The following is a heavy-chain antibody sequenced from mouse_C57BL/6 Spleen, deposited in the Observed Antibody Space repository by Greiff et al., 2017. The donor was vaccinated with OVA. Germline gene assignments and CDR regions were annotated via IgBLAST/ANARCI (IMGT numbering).Heavy chain of an antibody. D-gene: IGHD3-2*02. Sequence: QVQLQQPGAELVRPGSSVKLSCKASGYTFTSYWMDWVKQRPGQGLEWIGNIYPSDSETHYNQKFKDKATLTVDKSSSTAYMQLSSLTSEDSAVYYCARETAQGAYWGQGTLVTVSA. CDR1: GYTFTSYW. J-gene: IGHJ3*01. CDR2: IYPSDSET. CDR3: ARETAQGAY. V-gene: IGHV1-61*01.